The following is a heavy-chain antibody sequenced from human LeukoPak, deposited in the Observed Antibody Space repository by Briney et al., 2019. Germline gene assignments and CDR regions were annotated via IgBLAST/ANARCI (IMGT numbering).Heavy chain of an antibody. CDR1: GFTFSSYE. D-gene: IGHD3-16*01. J-gene: IGHJ4*02. CDR3: ARGGYYFDY. Sequence: QPGGSLRLSCAASGFTFSSYEMNWVRQAPGKGLEWVSYISSSGSTIYYADSGKGRFTISRDNAKNSLYLQMNSLRAEDTAIYYCARGGYYFDYWGQGTLVTVSS. V-gene: IGHV3-48*03. CDR2: ISSSGSTI.